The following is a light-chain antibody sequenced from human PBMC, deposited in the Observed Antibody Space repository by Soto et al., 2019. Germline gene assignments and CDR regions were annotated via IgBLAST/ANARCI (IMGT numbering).Light chain of an antibody. Sequence: QSALTQPASVSGSPGQSISISCTGTSSDVGSHKLVSWYQHHPGKAPQLIIYDATKRPSGISDRFSGSKSDNTASLTISGLQTEDEAHYYCCSYTSSSTLEVFGGGTKLTVL. CDR1: SSDVGSHKL. CDR3: CSYTSSSTLEV. CDR2: DAT. V-gene: IGLV2-14*02. J-gene: IGLJ2*01.